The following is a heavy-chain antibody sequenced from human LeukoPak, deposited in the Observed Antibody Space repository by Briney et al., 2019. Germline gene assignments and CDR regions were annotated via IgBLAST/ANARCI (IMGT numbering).Heavy chain of an antibody. CDR2: IIPILGIA. J-gene: IGHJ5*02. CDR3: ARDYYGSGTPFDP. D-gene: IGHD3-10*01. CDR1: GGTFSSYA. Sequence: APVKVSCKASGGTFSSYAISWVRQAPGQGLEWMGRIIPILGIANYAQKFQGRVTITADKSTSTAYMELSSLRSEDTAVYYCARDYYGSGTPFDPWGQGTLVTVSS. V-gene: IGHV1-69*04.